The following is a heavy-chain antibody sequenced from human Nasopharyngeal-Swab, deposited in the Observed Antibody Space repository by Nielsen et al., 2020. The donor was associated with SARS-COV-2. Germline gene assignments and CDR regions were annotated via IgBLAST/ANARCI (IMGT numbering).Heavy chain of an antibody. CDR2: IYTSGST. CDR3: VRYSSSWKRDDAFGI. D-gene: IGHD6-13*01. V-gene: IGHV4-61*02. J-gene: IGHJ3*02. CDR1: GGSISSGSYY. Sequence: SETLSLTCTVSGGSISSGSYYWSWIRQPAGKGLEWIGRIYTSGSTNYNPSLKSRVTISVDTSKNQFSLKLSSVTAADTAVYYCVRYSSSWKRDDAFGIWGQGTMVTVSS.